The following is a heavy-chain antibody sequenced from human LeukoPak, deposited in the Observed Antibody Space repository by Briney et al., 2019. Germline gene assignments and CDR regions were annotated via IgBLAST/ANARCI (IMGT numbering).Heavy chain of an antibody. CDR3: ARERVGASWIDS. Sequence: PGGSLRLSCAASGFTFSDYSMNWVRQAPGKGLEWVSSISISGSFIYYADSVKGRFTISRDNAKNSLYLQMNSLRAEDTALYYCARERVGASWIDSWGQGTLVTVSS. D-gene: IGHD1-26*01. V-gene: IGHV3-21*01. CDR1: GFTFSDYS. J-gene: IGHJ4*02. CDR2: ISISGSFI.